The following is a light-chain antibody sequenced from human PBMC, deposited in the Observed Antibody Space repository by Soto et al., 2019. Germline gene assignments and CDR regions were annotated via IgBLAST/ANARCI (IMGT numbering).Light chain of an antibody. V-gene: IGLV2-14*01. Sequence: QSALTQPASVSGSPGQSITISCTGNSSDVGGYNYVSWYQQHPGKAPKLLIYDVSNRPSGVSKRFSGSKSGNKASLTISGLQAEDESDYYCSSYTSSSPLFGGGTTLTVL. CDR2: DVS. J-gene: IGLJ2*01. CDR3: SSYTSSSPL. CDR1: SSDVGGYNY.